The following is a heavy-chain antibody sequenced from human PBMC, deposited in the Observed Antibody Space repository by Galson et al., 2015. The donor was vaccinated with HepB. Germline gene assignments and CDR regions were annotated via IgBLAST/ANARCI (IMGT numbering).Heavy chain of an antibody. J-gene: IGHJ6*03. CDR3: TRVTGYSSSSSEIGDNYYYMDV. D-gene: IGHD6-19*01. CDR1: GYIFIRYG. CDR2: VSVYTGNT. V-gene: IGHV1-18*01. Sequence: SVKVSCKASGYIFIRYGISWVRQAPGQGLEWMGWVSVYTGNTNYAQKVQGRVTMTTDTSTSTAYMELKSLRSDDTAVYYCTRVTGYSSSSSEIGDNYYYMDVWGKGTTVTVSS.